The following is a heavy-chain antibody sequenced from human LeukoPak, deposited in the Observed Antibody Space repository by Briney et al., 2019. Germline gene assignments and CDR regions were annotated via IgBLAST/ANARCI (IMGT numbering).Heavy chain of an antibody. D-gene: IGHD3-22*01. J-gene: IGHJ4*02. CDR3: AKDISYDSSGYDY. Sequence: GGSLRLSCAASGFTFSSYAMHWVRQAPGKGLEWVAVISYAGSNKFYADSVKGRFTISRDNSKDTLYLQMNSLRAEDTALYYCAKDISYDSSGYDYWGQGTLVTVSS. CDR1: GFTFSSYA. CDR2: ISYAGSNK. V-gene: IGHV3-30*04.